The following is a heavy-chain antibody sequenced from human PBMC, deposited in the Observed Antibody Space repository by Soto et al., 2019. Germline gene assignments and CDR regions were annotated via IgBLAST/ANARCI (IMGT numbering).Heavy chain of an antibody. CDR2: SSGSGDNT. Sequence: VQLLESGGGLVQPGGSLRLSCAASGFTFSIYGLSWVRQAPGKGLEWVSASSGSGDNTYYADSVKGRLTISRDNPKNTLYLQMNSLRAEDTAVYYCAKPLGSESYLPFDYWGQGTLVTVSS. V-gene: IGHV3-23*01. D-gene: IGHD3-10*01. CDR1: GFTFSIYG. CDR3: AKPLGSESYLPFDY. J-gene: IGHJ4*02.